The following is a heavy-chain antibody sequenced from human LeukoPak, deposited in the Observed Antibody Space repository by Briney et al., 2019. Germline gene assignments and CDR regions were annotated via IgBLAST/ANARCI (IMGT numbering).Heavy chain of an antibody. CDR1: GGTFSSYA. CDR2: ISAYNGNT. Sequence: ASVKVSCKASGGTFSSYAISWVRQAPGQGLEWMGWISAYNGNTNYAQKLQGRVTMTADTSTSTAYMELRSLRSDDTAVYYCARGDDDYDPPVDYWGQGTLVTVSS. CDR3: ARGDDDYDPPVDY. D-gene: IGHD3-22*01. V-gene: IGHV1-18*01. J-gene: IGHJ4*02.